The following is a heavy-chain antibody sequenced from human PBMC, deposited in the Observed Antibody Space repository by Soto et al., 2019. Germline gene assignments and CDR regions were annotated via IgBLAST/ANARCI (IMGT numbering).Heavy chain of an antibody. CDR1: GFTFSSYS. D-gene: IGHD3-10*01. V-gene: IGHV3-21*01. CDR3: ARDGFGVWYMDV. Sequence: GGSLRLSCAASGFTFSSYSMNWVRQAPGKGLEWVSSISSSSSYIYYADSVKGRFTISRDNAKNSLYLQMNSLRAEDTAVYYCARDGFGVWYMDVWGKGTTVTVSS. J-gene: IGHJ6*03. CDR2: ISSSSSYI.